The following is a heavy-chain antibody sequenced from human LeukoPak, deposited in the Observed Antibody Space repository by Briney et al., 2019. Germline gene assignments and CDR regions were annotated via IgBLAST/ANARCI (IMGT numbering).Heavy chain of an antibody. CDR1: GGTFSSYA. D-gene: IGHD3-22*01. J-gene: IGHJ6*02. V-gene: IGHV1-69*13. CDR3: ARESGYYYDSSGYYYGMDV. Sequence: GASVKVSCKASGGTFSSYAISWVRQAPGQGLEWMGGIIPIFGTANYAQKFQGRVTITADESTSTAYTELSSLRSEDTAVYYCARESGYYYDSSGYYYGMDVWGQGTTVTVSS. CDR2: IIPIFGTA.